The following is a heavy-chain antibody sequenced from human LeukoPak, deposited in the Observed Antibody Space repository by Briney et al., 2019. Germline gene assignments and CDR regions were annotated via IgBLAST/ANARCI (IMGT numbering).Heavy chain of an antibody. Sequence: ASVKVSCKASGYTFTSYGISWVRQAPGQGREWMGWISAYNGNTNYAQKLQGRVTMTTDTSTSTAYMELRSLRPDNTAVYYCARTAHSGYDSRYYYYYGMDAWGNGTTVTASS. CDR3: ARTAHSGYDSRYYYYYGMDA. V-gene: IGHV1-18*04. CDR2: ISAYNGNT. CDR1: GYTFTSYG. J-gene: IGHJ6*04. D-gene: IGHD5-12*01.